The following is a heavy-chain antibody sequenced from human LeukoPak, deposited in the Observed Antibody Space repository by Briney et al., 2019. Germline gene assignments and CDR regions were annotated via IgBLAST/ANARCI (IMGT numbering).Heavy chain of an antibody. Sequence: SVKVSCKASGGTFSSYAISWVRQAPGQGLEWMGGIIPIFGTANCAQKFQGRVTMTTDTSTSTAYMELRSLRSDDTAVYYCARDVEAIFDYWGQGTLVTVSS. CDR2: IIPIFGTA. J-gene: IGHJ4*02. CDR1: GGTFSSYA. V-gene: IGHV1-69*05. CDR3: ARDVEAIFDY. D-gene: IGHD2-21*01.